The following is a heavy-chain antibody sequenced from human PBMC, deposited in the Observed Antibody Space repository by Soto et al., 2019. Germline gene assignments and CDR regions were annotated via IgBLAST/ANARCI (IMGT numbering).Heavy chain of an antibody. D-gene: IGHD2-8*01. J-gene: IGHJ4*02. Sequence: GASVKVSCKASGGTFSSYAISWVRQAPGQGLEWMGGIIPIFGTANYAQKFQGRVTITADKSTSTAYMELSSLRSEDTAVYYCARDSKPHCTNGVCLSSGWSYFDYWGQGTLVTVSS. CDR1: GGTFSSYA. CDR3: ARDSKPHCTNGVCLSSGWSYFDY. CDR2: IIPIFGTA. V-gene: IGHV1-69*06.